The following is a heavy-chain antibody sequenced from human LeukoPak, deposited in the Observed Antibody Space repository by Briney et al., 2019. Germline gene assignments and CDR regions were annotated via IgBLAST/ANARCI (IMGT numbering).Heavy chain of an antibody. CDR3: ARDRGWGMDV. J-gene: IGHJ6*03. CDR2: ITSGSSYI. V-gene: IGHV3-21*01. D-gene: IGHD5-12*01. CDR1: GFTFSSYN. Sequence: PGGSLRLSCAASGFTFSSYNMNWVRQAPGKGLEWVSSITSGSSYIYYADSVKGRFTISRDNAKNSLYLQMNSLRAEDTAVYYCARDRGWGMDVWGKGTTVTISS.